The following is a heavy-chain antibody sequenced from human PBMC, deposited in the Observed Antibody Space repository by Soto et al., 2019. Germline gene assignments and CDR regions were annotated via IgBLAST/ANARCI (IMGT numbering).Heavy chain of an antibody. CDR2: ISATGGST. CDR1: GFTFNNYA. J-gene: IGHJ4*02. Sequence: EVQVLDSGGGLVQPGGSLRLSCAASGFTFNNYAMNWVRQAPGKGLEWVATISATGGSTYYADSVKGRFTISRDNSKNTLYLKMNGLRVEDPAVYYCAQDRLAGNFDYWGQGTQVTVSS. V-gene: IGHV3-23*01. CDR3: AQDRLAGNFDY.